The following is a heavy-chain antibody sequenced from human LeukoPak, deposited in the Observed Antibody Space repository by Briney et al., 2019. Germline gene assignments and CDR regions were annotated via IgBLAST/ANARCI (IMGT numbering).Heavy chain of an antibody. CDR2: IEYEGGYNQ. CDR1: GFTFGTYG. CDR3: AKDKEYASGSYPIEY. V-gene: IGHV3-30*02. Sequence: PGGSLRLSCVASGFTFGTYGMHWVRQAPGKGLDWVAFIEYEGGYNQYYTDSVKGRFTISRDNSRNTLYLQMNYLRAEDTAFYYCAKDKEYASGSYPIEYWGQGTLVTVSS. J-gene: IGHJ4*02. D-gene: IGHD3-10*01.